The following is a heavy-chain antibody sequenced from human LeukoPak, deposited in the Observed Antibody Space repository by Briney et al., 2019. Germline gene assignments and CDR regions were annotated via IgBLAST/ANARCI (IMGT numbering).Heavy chain of an antibody. J-gene: IGHJ6*02. D-gene: IGHD4-17*01. CDR2: ISSSGSTI. V-gene: IGHV3-48*03. CDR3: AKSRGQYGDYLFYYYGMDV. CDR1: GFTFSSYE. Sequence: GGSLRLSCAASGFTFSSYEMNWVRQAPGKGLEWVSYISSSGSTIYYADSVKGRFTISRDNSKNTLYLQMNSLRAEDTALYYCAKSRGQYGDYLFYYYGMDVWGQGTTVTVSS.